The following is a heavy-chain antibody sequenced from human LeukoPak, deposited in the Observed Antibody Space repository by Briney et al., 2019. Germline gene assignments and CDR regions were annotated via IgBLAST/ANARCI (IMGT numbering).Heavy chain of an antibody. J-gene: IGHJ5*02. CDR1: GFTFSSYA. Sequence: GGSLRLSCAASGFTFSSYAMSWVRQAPGKGLEWVSDISASGASTYYVDSVKGRFTISRDNSKNTLYLQMNSLRAEDTAVYYCAKTDFRWFDPWGQGTLVTVSS. V-gene: IGHV3-23*01. D-gene: IGHD3/OR15-3a*01. CDR2: ISASGAST. CDR3: AKTDFRWFDP.